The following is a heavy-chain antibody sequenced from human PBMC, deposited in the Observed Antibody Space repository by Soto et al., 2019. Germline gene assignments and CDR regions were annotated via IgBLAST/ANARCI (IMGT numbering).Heavy chain of an antibody. CDR3: VTLSYGIDV. CDR2: ILSKNDGGTT. Sequence: EVQLVESGGGLVKPGGSLKVSCAASGFTFSNAWMSWVRQAPGKGLEWVGRILSKNDGGTTDYAAPVKDRFTISRDDSKSTLYLQMNSLKTEDTAVYYRVTLSYGIDVWGQGTTVTVSS. CDR1: GFTFSNAW. J-gene: IGHJ6*02. V-gene: IGHV3-15*01.